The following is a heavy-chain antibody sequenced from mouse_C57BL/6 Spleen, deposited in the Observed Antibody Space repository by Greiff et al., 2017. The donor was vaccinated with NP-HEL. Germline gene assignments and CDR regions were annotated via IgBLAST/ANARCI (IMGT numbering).Heavy chain of an antibody. D-gene: IGHD2-5*01. Sequence: EVQLQQSGAELVKPGASVKLSCTASGFNIKDYYMHWVKQRTEQGLEWIGRIDPEDGETKYAPKFQGKATITADTSSNTAYLQLSSLTSEDTAVYYCASAYYSNPFAYWGQGTLVTVSA. CDR1: GFNIKDYY. J-gene: IGHJ3*01. V-gene: IGHV14-2*01. CDR3: ASAYYSNPFAY. CDR2: IDPEDGET.